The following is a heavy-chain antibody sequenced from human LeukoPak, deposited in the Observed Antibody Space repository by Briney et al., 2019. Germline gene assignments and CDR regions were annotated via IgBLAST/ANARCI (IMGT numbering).Heavy chain of an antibody. Sequence: SETLSLTCAVYGGPFSGYYWSWIRQPPGKGLEWIGEINHSGSANYNPSLKSRVTISVDTSKNQFSLKLSSVTAADTAVYYCASGLSYAFDYWGQGTLVTVSS. J-gene: IGHJ4*02. CDR2: INHSGSA. V-gene: IGHV4-34*01. CDR1: GGPFSGYY. D-gene: IGHD2-2*01. CDR3: ASGLSYAFDY.